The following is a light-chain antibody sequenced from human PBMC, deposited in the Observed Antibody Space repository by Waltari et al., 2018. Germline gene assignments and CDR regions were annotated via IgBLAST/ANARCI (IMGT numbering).Light chain of an antibody. CDR1: KNIATD. CDR2: DAS. J-gene: IGKJ2*01. V-gene: IGKV1-39*01. CDR3: QETDVMPYT. Sequence: DIQLTQSPPSLSASVGDTVTITCRASKNIATDLNWYQVKPGKAPKVLIYDASTLKGRVPSRFSGSGPATDFTLTITNVQPEDFATYCCQETDVMPYTFGQGTKLEIK.